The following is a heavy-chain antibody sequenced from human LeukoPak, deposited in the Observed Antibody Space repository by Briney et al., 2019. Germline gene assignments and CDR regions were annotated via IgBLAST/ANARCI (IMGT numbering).Heavy chain of an antibody. J-gene: IGHJ4*02. CDR2: IYSIGST. CDR3: ARHVYGPTGYSSSSRGLYFDY. CDR1: GGSISSYY. V-gene: IGHV4-59*08. D-gene: IGHD6-6*01. Sequence: SETLSLTCTVSGGSISSYYWSWIRKPPGRGLGGIGIIYSIGSTNYNPSLKSRVTISVDTSKNQFSLKLSSVTAADTAVYYCARHVYGPTGYSSSSRGLYFDYWGQGTLVTVSS.